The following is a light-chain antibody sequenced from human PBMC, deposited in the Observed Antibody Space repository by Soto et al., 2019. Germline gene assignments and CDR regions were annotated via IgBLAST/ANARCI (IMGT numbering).Light chain of an antibody. Sequence: DIQMLQSPSTLSASVGDRVTITCRASQSISSWLAWYQQKPGKAPKLLIYKASSLESGVPSRFSGSGSGTEFTLTISSLQPDDFATYYCQQYNSYSWTFGQGTKV. CDR3: QQYNSYSWT. J-gene: IGKJ1*01. CDR1: QSISSW. V-gene: IGKV1-5*03. CDR2: KAS.